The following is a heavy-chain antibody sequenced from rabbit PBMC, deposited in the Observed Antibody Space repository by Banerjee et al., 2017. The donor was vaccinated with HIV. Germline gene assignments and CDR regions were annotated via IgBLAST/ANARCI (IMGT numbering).Heavy chain of an antibody. D-gene: IGHD8-1*01. V-gene: IGHV1S45*01. CDR2: IATGSGSA. J-gene: IGHJ4*01. CDR3: ARGNDGNNYYNNL. Sequence: QEQLVESGGGLVQPEGSLTLTCTASGFSFSSSYVMCWVRQAPGKGLELIACIATGSGSAYYASWAKGRFTSSKTSSTTVTLQMTSLTAADTATYFCARGNDGNNYYNNLWGPGTLVTVS. CDR1: GFSFSSSYV.